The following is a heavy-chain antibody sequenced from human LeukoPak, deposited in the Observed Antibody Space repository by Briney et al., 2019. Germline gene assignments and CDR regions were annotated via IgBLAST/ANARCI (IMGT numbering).Heavy chain of an antibody. Sequence: GVSLRLSCAASGFTFSSYAMSWVRQAPGKGPEWVSAISGSGGSTYYADSVKGRFTISRDNSKNTLYLQMNSLRAEDTAVYYCAKDLIVGATTPFDYWGQGTLVTVSS. D-gene: IGHD1-26*01. J-gene: IGHJ4*02. CDR1: GFTFSSYA. CDR2: ISGSGGST. CDR3: AKDLIVGATTPFDY. V-gene: IGHV3-23*01.